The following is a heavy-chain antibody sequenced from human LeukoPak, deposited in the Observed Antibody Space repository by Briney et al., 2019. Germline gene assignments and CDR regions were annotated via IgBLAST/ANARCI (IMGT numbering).Heavy chain of an antibody. CDR1: GYTFTSCD. Sequence: ASVKVSCKASGYTFTSCDIGWVRQAPGQGLEWMGWISAYNGYTNYAQKLQGRVTMTTDTSTSTAYMELRSLTSDDTAVYYCARVYSSSSDYWGQGTLVTVSS. CDR3: ARVYSSSSDY. D-gene: IGHD6-6*01. CDR2: ISAYNGYT. V-gene: IGHV1-18*01. J-gene: IGHJ4*02.